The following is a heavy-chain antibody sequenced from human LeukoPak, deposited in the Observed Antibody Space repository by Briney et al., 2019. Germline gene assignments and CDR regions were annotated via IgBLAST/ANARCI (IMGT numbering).Heavy chain of an antibody. CDR2: ISSTSSAI. J-gene: IGHJ4*02. Sequence: GGSLRLSCTASGFKFSSFSMNWARQAPGKGLEWLSYISSTSSAIYYADSVKGRFTISRDNSKNTVYLQMDGLRSDDTAVYFCAKACTGGTTCFYVDYWGRGTLVSVSS. CDR1: GFKFSSFS. CDR3: AKACTGGTTCFYVDY. D-gene: IGHD2-8*02. V-gene: IGHV3-48*04.